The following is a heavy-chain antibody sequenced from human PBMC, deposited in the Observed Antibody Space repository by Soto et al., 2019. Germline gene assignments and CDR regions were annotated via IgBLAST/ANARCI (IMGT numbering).Heavy chain of an antibody. CDR1: GFRFSDYA. D-gene: IGHD6-25*01. CDR2: IGGSGNHI. CDR3: AKDFVCRSGVYDHFDI. Sequence: GESLKISCAASGFRFSDYAMTWVRQAPGKGLEWVSVIGGSGNHIYYADSVEGRVTVSRDDSKNTLYLTLDSLRVEDTAVYYCAKDFVCRSGVYDHFDIRGPGTMVTVSS. J-gene: IGHJ3*02. V-gene: IGHV3-23*01.